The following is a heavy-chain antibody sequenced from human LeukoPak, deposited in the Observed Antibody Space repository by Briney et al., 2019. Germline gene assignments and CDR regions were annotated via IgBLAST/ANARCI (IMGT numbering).Heavy chain of an antibody. D-gene: IGHD3-16*02. J-gene: IGHJ4*02. CDR2: ISESGGST. CDR3: AKTPEWGSYRPTYYFDY. CDR1: GFTFSRYA. V-gene: IGHV3-23*01. Sequence: PGGSLRLSCAASGFTFSRYAMSWVRQAPGEGLEWVSGISESGGSTYYTDFVKGRFTISRDNSKNTLYLQMNSLRAGDTAVYYCAKTPEWGSYRPTYYFDYWGQGTLVIVSS.